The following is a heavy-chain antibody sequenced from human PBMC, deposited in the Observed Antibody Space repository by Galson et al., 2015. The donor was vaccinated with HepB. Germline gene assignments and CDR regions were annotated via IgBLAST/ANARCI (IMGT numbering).Heavy chain of an antibody. CDR1: GGSISSGGYY. J-gene: IGHJ2*01. V-gene: IGHV4-61*08. D-gene: IGHD1-14*01. Sequence: ETLSLTCTVSGGSISSGGYYWSWIRQHPGKGLEWIGYIYYSGSTNYNPSLKSRVTISVDTSKNQFSLKLSSVTAADTAVYYCARRAGRTFTGYFDLWGRGTLVTVSS. CDR2: IYYSGST. CDR3: ARRAGRTFTGYFDL.